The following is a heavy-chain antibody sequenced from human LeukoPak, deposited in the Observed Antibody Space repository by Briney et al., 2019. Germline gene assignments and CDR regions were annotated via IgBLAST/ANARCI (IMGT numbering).Heavy chain of an antibody. V-gene: IGHV3-48*01. Sequence: GGSLRLSCAASGFTFSSYSMNWVRQAPGKGLEWVSYISSSSSTIYYADSVKGRFIISRDNAKNSLYLQMNSLRAEDTAVYYCARDYLTGYYPSPGFDYWGQGTLVTVSS. J-gene: IGHJ4*02. D-gene: IGHD3-9*01. CDR1: GFTFSSYS. CDR3: ARDYLTGYYPSPGFDY. CDR2: ISSSSSTI.